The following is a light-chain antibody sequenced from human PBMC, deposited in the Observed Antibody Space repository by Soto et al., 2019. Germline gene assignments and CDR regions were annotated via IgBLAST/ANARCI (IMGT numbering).Light chain of an antibody. CDR3: AAWDGSLRGWV. CDR1: SSNIGSNF. Sequence: QSVLTQPPSASGTPGQGVTFSCSGSSSNIGSNFVYWYQHLPGKAPKLLIYRNHQRPSGVPDRVSGSKSGTSASLAISGLRSEDEADYYCAAWDGSLRGWVFGGGTKLTVL. V-gene: IGLV1-47*01. J-gene: IGLJ3*02. CDR2: RNH.